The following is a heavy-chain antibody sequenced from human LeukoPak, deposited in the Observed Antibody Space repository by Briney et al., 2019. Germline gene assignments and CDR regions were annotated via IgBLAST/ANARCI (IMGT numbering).Heavy chain of an antibody. CDR1: GYTFTGCF. Sequence: ASVKVSCKASGYTFTGCFMHWVRQAPGQGPEWMGWINPKSGGTNYVQKFQGRVSMTRDTSTSTFFMELRRLTSDDTAVYYCARDLWGSSSGGGYSGNYYYYYMDVWGKGTTVTVSS. CDR2: INPKSGGT. D-gene: IGHD6-6*01. J-gene: IGHJ6*03. V-gene: IGHV1-2*02. CDR3: ARDLWGSSSGGGYSGNYYYYYMDV.